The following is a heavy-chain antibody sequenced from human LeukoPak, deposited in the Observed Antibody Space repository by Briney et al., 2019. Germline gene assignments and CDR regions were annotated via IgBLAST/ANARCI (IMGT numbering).Heavy chain of an antibody. D-gene: IGHD5-12*01. CDR2: IYYSGST. V-gene: IGHV4-61*08. Sequence: PSETLSLTCLVSGGSITTDGYFWSRLRQHPGKGLEWIGYIYYSGSTNYNPSLRSRVTISVDTSKKQLSLKLTSVTAADTAVYFCAAQTYSGYDIDYWGQGTLVTVSS. J-gene: IGHJ4*02. CDR3: AAQTYSGYDIDY. CDR1: GGSITTDGYF.